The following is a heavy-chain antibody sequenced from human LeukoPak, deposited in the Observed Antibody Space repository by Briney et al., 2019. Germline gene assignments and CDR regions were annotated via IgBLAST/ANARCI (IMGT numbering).Heavy chain of an antibody. D-gene: IGHD4/OR15-4a*01. V-gene: IGHV3-53*01. CDR1: GFTFSTYG. CDR2: IYSDNT. Sequence: GSLRLSCSASGFTFSTYGMNWVRQAPGNGLEWVSFIYSDNTHYSDSVKGRFTISRDNSENTLYLQMNSLRAEDTAVYYCARRAGAYSHPYDYWGQGTLVTVSS. J-gene: IGHJ4*02. CDR3: ARRAGAYSHPYDY.